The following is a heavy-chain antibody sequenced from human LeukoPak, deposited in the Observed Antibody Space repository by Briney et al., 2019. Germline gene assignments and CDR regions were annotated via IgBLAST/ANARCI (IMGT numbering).Heavy chain of an antibody. Sequence: QPGVSLRLSCAASGFTFSDYAMNWVRQAPGNGLEWVSTINYSGDSTYYADSVKGRFTISRDNAKNTLYLQMNSLRAEDTAVYFCAKDATMIVVIGYFDYWGQGTLVTVSS. CDR3: AKDATMIVVIGYFDY. V-gene: IGHV3-23*01. CDR2: INYSGDST. J-gene: IGHJ4*02. CDR1: GFTFSDYA. D-gene: IGHD3-22*01.